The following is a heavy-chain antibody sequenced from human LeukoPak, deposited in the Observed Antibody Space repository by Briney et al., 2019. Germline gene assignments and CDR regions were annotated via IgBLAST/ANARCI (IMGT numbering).Heavy chain of an antibody. Sequence: GGSLRLSCAASGFTFSSYEMNWVRQAPGKGLEWVSYISSSGSTIYYADSVKGRFTISRDNAKNSLYLQMNSLRAEDTAVYYYARDIGYYYDTPGDYWGQGTLVTVSS. CDR2: ISSSGSTI. CDR3: ARDIGYYYDTPGDY. J-gene: IGHJ4*02. V-gene: IGHV3-48*03. D-gene: IGHD3-22*01. CDR1: GFTFSSYE.